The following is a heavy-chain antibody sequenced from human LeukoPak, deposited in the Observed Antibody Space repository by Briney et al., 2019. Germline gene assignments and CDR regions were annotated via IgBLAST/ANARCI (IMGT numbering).Heavy chain of an antibody. CDR1: GFTFSDYY. D-gene: IGHD5-18*01. V-gene: IGHV3-11*01. CDR2: ISSSGSAI. J-gene: IGHJ4*02. CDR3: ARDPRGITALVDHFDY. Sequence: GGSLRLSCAASGFTFSDYYMSWIRQAPGKGLEWVSYISSSGSAIYYADSVKGRFTISRDNAKNSLYLQMSSLRVEDTAVYYCARDPRGITALVDHFDYWGQGTLVTVSS.